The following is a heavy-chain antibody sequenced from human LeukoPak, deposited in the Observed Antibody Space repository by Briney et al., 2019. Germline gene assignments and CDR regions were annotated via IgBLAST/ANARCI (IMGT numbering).Heavy chain of an antibody. V-gene: IGHV3-33*06. Sequence: GGSLRLSCAASGFTFSSYGMHWVRQAPGKGLEWVAVIWYDGSNKYYADSVKGRFTISRDNSKNTLYLQMNSLRAEDTAVYYCAKDMGIAAAGTPDYWGQGTLVTVSS. CDR3: AKDMGIAAAGTPDY. CDR1: GFTFSSYG. CDR2: IWYDGSNK. J-gene: IGHJ4*02. D-gene: IGHD6-13*01.